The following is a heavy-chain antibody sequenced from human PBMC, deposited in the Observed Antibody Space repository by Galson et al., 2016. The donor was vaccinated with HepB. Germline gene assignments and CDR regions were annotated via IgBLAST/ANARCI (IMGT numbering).Heavy chain of an antibody. CDR1: GYSLTELP. V-gene: IGHV1-24*01. J-gene: IGHJ4*02. D-gene: IGHD5/OR15-5a*01. Sequence: SVKVSCKGSGYSLTELPLHCVRQSPGKGLESFGGYDPEDDDTVYAQKFQGRVTMSENTSSDTAYMELRSLKSDDTAVYFCARGVSGRFDFWGQGSLVTVSS. CDR3: ARGVSGRFDF. CDR2: YDPEDDDT.